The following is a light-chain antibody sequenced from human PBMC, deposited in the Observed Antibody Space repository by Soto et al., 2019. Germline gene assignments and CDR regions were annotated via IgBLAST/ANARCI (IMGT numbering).Light chain of an antibody. J-gene: IGKJ2*01. V-gene: IGKV4-1*01. CDR2: WAS. Sequence: DIVMTQSPDSLAVSLGERATINCKSSQSVLYSSNNKKYLAWYQQKPGQPPKLLIYWASTRESGVPARFSGSGSGTDFTLTISSLQAEDVAVYYCQQYYSTPYTFGQGTKLEIK. CDR1: QSVLYSSNNKKY. CDR3: QQYYSTPYT.